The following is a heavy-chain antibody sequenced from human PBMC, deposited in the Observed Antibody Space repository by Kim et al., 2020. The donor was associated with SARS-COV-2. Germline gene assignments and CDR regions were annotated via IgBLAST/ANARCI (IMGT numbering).Heavy chain of an antibody. CDR2: IRTKTNGYAT. CDR1: GFRFNGSV. V-gene: IGHV3-73*01. D-gene: IGHD1-1*01. Sequence: GGSLRLSCVASGFRFNGSVIEWVRQTPEKRLEWIGRIRTKTNGYATKYGESVQGRFTITRDDAESTSYLQMDSLRTEDTALYYCARHRSPIMPPTGGAHNWLDPWGPGTLVTVSS. CDR3: ARHRSPIMPPTGGAHNWLDP. J-gene: IGHJ5*02.